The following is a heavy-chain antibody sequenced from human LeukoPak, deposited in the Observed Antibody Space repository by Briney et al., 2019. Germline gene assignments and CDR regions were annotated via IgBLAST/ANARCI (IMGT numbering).Heavy chain of an antibody. V-gene: IGHV1-69*01. CDR3: ARGMDCSSTSCYLFN. J-gene: IGHJ4*02. D-gene: IGHD2-2*01. Sequence: SVKVSCKASGGTFSSYAISWVRQAPGQGLEWMGGIIPIFGTANYAQKFQGRVTITADESTSTAYMELSSLRSEDTAVYYCARGMDCSSTSCYLFNWGQGTLVTVSS. CDR1: GGTFSSYA. CDR2: IIPIFGTA.